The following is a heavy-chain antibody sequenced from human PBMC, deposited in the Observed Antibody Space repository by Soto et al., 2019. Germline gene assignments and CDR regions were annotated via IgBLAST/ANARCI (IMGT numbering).Heavy chain of an antibody. J-gene: IGHJ4*02. Sequence: QLQLQESGSGLVKPSQTLSLTCAVSGGSISSGGYSWSWIRQPPGKGLEWIGYIYHSGSTYYNPSLKSRVTIAVARSKNQFSLKLSTVTAADTAVSYCPSYRWPQPRFDYWGQGTLVTVSS. CDR2: IYHSGST. CDR3: PSYRWPQPRFDY. CDR1: GGSISSGGYS. D-gene: IGHD1-1*01. V-gene: IGHV4-30-2*01.